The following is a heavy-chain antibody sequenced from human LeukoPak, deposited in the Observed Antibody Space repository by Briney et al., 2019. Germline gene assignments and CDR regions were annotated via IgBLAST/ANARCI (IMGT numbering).Heavy chain of an antibody. D-gene: IGHD1-26*01. CDR1: GITVSSYW. CDR2: INSDGSVT. Sequence: EGSLRLSCAASGITVSSYWMHWVRQAPGKGLVWVSRINSDGSVTNYADSVEGRFTISRDNAKNTLYLQTNDLRAEDTAVYYCVTDRYSDSAFGDWGQGTLVTVSS. CDR3: VTDRYSDSAFGD. V-gene: IGHV3-74*01. J-gene: IGHJ4*02.